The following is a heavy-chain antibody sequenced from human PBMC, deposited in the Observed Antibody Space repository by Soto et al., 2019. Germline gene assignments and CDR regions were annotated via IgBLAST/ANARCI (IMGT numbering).Heavy chain of an antibody. Sequence: SETLSLTCTVSGGSISSGDYYWSWIRQPPGKGLEWIGYIYYSGSTYYNPSLKSRVTISVDTSKNQFSLKLSPVTAADTAVYYCASSDIVLRVYTQWGQGTLVTVSS. J-gene: IGHJ4*02. CDR2: IYYSGST. D-gene: IGHD2-8*01. V-gene: IGHV4-30-4*01. CDR3: ASSDIVLRVYTQ. CDR1: GGSISSGDYY.